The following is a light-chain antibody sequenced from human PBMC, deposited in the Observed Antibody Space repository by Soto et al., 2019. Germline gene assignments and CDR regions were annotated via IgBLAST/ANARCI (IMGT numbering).Light chain of an antibody. Sequence: IVFTQCPRTLSLSPPSIATLSCRAGQRVGSDFLAWYQQKPGQAPRILIFGASGRDTGIPDRFSGSGSGTDFTLTISRLEPEDFAVYYCQQYGSLSWTFGQGTKVDIK. CDR1: QRVGSDF. CDR3: QQYGSLSWT. J-gene: IGKJ1*01. V-gene: IGKV3-20*01. CDR2: GAS.